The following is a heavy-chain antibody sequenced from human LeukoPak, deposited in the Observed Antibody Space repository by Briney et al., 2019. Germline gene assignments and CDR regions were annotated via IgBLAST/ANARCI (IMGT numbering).Heavy chain of an antibody. D-gene: IGHD3-10*01. CDR3: AKTLYGSGCYFDY. V-gene: IGHV3-9*01. J-gene: IGHJ4*02. CDR1: GFTFDDYA. Sequence: GGSLRLSCAASGFTFDDYAMHWVRQAPGKGLEWVSGISWNSGSIGYADSVKGRFTISRDNAKNSLYLQMNSLRAEDTALYYCAKTLYGSGCYFDYWGQGTLVTVSS. CDR2: ISWNSGSI.